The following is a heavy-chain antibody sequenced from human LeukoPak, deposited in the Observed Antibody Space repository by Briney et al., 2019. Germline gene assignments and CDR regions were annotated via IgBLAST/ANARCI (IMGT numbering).Heavy chain of an antibody. D-gene: IGHD3-3*02. CDR3: ASYVLGDAFDI. J-gene: IGHJ3*02. V-gene: IGHV3-33*01. CDR1: GFTFSSYG. CDR2: IWYDGSNK. Sequence: PGGSLTLSCAASGFTFSSYGMHWVRMAPGKGMELVAVIWYDGSNKYYADSVKGRFTISRDNSKNTLYLQMNSLRAEDTAVYYCASYVLGDAFDIWGQGTMVTVSS.